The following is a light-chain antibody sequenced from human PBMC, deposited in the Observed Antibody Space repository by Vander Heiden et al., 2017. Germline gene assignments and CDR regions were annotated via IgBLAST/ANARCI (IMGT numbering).Light chain of an antibody. CDR3: AAWDDSLSVV. V-gene: IGLV1-47*01. CDR2: RDF. CDR1: SSNLGSNS. J-gene: IGLJ2*01. Sequence: SVLPPPPSASGAPGHRFTLSCSGSSSNLGSNSVYWYQHLPGTAPKLLIYRDFQRPSGVPDRFSGSKSGTSASLAISGLRSEDEAHYYCAAWDDSLSVVFGGGTKLTVL.